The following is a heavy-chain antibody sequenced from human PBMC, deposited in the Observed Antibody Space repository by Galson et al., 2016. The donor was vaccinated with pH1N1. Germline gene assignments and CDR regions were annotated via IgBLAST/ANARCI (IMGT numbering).Heavy chain of an antibody. Sequence: TLSLTCTVSGGSISSSDYYWRWIRQPPGKGLEWIGRLYKSGSTKYNSSLKSRVTMSGDKSKNQFSLKLSSVTAADTAVYYCARLLYGDYVGTLDYWGQGTLVTVSS. D-gene: IGHD4-17*01. V-gene: IGHV4-30-4*01. J-gene: IGHJ4*02. CDR2: LYKSGST. CDR1: GGSISSSDYY. CDR3: ARLLYGDYVGTLDY.